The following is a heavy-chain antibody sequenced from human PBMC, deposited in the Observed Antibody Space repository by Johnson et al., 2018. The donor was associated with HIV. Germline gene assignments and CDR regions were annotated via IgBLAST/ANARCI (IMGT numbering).Heavy chain of an antibody. CDR3: ASSSPRDAFDI. CDR2: ISYDGSNK. V-gene: IGHV3-30*14. CDR1: GFTFSSYA. Sequence: QVTLVESGGGVVQPGRSLRLSCAASGFTFSSYAMHWVRQAPGKGLEWVAVISYDGSNKYYAESVKGRFTISRDNSKTTLYLQMNSLRAGDTAVYYCASSSPRDAFDIWGQGTMVTVSS. J-gene: IGHJ3*02.